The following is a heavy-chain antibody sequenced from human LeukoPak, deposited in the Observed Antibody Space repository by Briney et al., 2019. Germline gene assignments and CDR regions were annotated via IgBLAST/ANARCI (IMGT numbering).Heavy chain of an antibody. D-gene: IGHD4-17*01. V-gene: IGHV3-49*03. Sequence: GGSLRLSCTTSGFFFGAYAMSWFRQAPGKGLGWVGFIRSKTYGGAIEYAASVKGRFTISRDDSKGIAYLQMNSLKTEDTAVYYCARDQLGGDPDDYYYYYMDVWGKGTTVTVSS. CDR1: GFFFGAYA. CDR2: IRSKTYGGAI. CDR3: ARDQLGGDPDDYYYYYMDV. J-gene: IGHJ6*03.